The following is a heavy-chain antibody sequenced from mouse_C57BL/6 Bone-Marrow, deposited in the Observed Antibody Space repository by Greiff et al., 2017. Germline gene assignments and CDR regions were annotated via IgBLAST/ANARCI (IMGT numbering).Heavy chain of an antibody. Sequence: EVQVVESGGDLVKPGGSLKLSCAASGFTFSSYGMSWVRQTPDKSLEWVATISSGGSYTYYPDSVKGRFTISRDNAKNTLYLQMSSLKSEDTAMYYCARPFYGNAYAMDYWGQGTSVTVSS. V-gene: IGHV5-6*01. J-gene: IGHJ4*01. CDR1: GFTFSSYG. CDR3: ARPFYGNAYAMDY. D-gene: IGHD2-10*01. CDR2: ISSGGSYT.